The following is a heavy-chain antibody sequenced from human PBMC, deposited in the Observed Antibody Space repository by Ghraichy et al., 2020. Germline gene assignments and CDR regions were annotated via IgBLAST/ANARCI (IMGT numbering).Heavy chain of an antibody. V-gene: IGHV3-9*01. CDR1: GFTFDDYA. Sequence: GGSLRLSCAASGFTFDDYAMHWVRQAPGKGLEWVSGISWNSGSIGYADSVKGRFTISRDNAKNSLYLQMNSLRAEDTALYYCAKDHGSGWAYWYFDLWGRGTLVTVSS. CDR2: ISWNSGSI. CDR3: AKDHGSGWAYWYFDL. D-gene: IGHD6-19*01. J-gene: IGHJ2*01.